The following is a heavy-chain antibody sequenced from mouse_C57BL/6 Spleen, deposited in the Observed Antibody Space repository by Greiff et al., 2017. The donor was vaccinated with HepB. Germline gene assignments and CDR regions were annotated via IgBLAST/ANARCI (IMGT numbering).Heavy chain of an antibody. J-gene: IGHJ3*01. CDR3: AREAYGNPFAY. CDR1: GYTFTSYW. V-gene: IGHV1-64*01. CDR2: IHPNSGST. Sequence: QVHVKQPGAELVKPGASVKLSCKASGYTFTSYWMHWVKQRPGQGLEWIGMIHPNSGSTNYNEKFKSKATLTVDKSSSTAYMQLSSLTSEDSAVYYCAREAYGNPFAYWGQGTLVTVSA. D-gene: IGHD2-1*01.